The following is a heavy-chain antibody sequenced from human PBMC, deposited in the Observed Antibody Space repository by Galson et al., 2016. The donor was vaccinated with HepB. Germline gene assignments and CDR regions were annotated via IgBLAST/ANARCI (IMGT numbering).Heavy chain of an antibody. Sequence: SLRLSCAASGFPFGTYAMSWVRQAPGKGLEWVSSISAGGGSEYTDSVKGRFTTSRDISKNTLYLQMSSLRAEDTAVYYCARCSVYSSGWCNSFDPWGQGTLVIVSS. V-gene: IGHV3-23*01. J-gene: IGHJ5*02. CDR2: ISAGGGS. CDR3: ARCSVYSSGWCNSFDP. D-gene: IGHD6-19*01. CDR1: GFPFGTYA.